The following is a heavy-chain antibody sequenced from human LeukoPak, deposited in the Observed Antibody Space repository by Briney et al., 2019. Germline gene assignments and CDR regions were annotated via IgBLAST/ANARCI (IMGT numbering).Heavy chain of an antibody. CDR3: ARGNYGDYVFDY. V-gene: IGHV4-30-2*01. Sequence: SETLSLTCAVSGGSISSGGYSWSWIRQPPGKGLEWIGYIYHSGSTYYNPSLKSRVTISVDRFKNQFSLRLSSVTAADTAVYYCARGNYGDYVFDYWGQGTLVTVSS. CDR2: IYHSGST. J-gene: IGHJ4*02. CDR1: GGSISSGGYS. D-gene: IGHD4-17*01.